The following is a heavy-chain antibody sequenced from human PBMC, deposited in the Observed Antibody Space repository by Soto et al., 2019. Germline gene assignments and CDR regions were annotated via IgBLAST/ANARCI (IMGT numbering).Heavy chain of an antibody. Sequence: QVQLVESGGGVVQPGRSLRLSCAVSGFTFSSYGMNWVRQAPGKGLEWVAAIYYDGSNKYYADSVRGRFTISRDNFKNTLHLHMNRLRSEDKAVYYCASDRKDDSSGSYAGFDYWGQGTLVTVSS. CDR1: GFTFSSYG. D-gene: IGHD3-22*01. CDR3: ASDRKDDSSGSYAGFDY. J-gene: IGHJ4*02. CDR2: IYYDGSNK. V-gene: IGHV3-33*01.